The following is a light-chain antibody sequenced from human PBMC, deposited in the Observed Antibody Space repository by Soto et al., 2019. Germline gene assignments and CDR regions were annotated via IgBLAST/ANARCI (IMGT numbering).Light chain of an antibody. CDR2: DVS. V-gene: IGLV2-14*01. J-gene: IGLJ1*01. CDR3: SSYTSSSTRV. Sequence: QSVLTQPASVSGSPGQSITISCTGTSSDVGGYNYVSWYQQHPGKAPKLMIYDVSNRPSGVSNRFSGSKSGNTASLTISGLQPEDEADYYCSSYTSSSTRVFGPGTNVTVL. CDR1: SSDVGGYNY.